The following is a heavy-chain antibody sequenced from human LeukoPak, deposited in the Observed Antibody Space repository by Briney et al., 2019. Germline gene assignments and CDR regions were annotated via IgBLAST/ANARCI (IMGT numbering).Heavy chain of an antibody. D-gene: IGHD3-10*01. Sequence: GRSLRLSCAASGFTFDDYAMHWVRQAPGKGLEWVSGISWNSGSIGYADSVKGRFTISRDNAKNSLYLQMNSLRAEDMASYYCAKDIDGSGSYYSFDYWGQGTLVTVSS. CDR3: AKDIDGSGSYYSFDY. CDR2: ISWNSGSI. V-gene: IGHV3-9*03. CDR1: GFTFDDYA. J-gene: IGHJ4*02.